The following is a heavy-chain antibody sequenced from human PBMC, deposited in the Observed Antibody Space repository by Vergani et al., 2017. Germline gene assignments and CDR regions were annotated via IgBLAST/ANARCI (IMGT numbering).Heavy chain of an antibody. J-gene: IGHJ5*02. D-gene: IGHD6-19*01. CDR2: IYYSGRT. Sequence: QLQLQESGPGLVKPSATLSLICSVSGASIRSSNYYWGWIRQPPGKGLEWIASIYYSGRTYYNPSLKSRVTISVDTSKNKFSLKLSSVTAADTAVYFCARHSTVEWLVKLGWIDPWGQGILVTVSS. CDR1: GASIRSSNYY. V-gene: IGHV4-39*01. CDR3: ARHSTVEWLVKLGWIDP.